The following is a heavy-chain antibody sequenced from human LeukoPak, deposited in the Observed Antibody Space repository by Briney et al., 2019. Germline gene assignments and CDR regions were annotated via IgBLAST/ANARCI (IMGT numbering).Heavy chain of an antibody. D-gene: IGHD3-3*02. CDR2: IYSGGST. V-gene: IGHV3-66*02. CDR1: GYTLTELS. J-gene: IGHJ3*02. CDR3: AREISRTGAFDI. Sequence: SCKVSGYTLTELSMHWVRQAPGKGLEWVSVIYSGGSTYYADSVKGRFTISRDNSKNTLYLQMNSLRAEDTAVYYCAREISRTGAFDIWGQGTMVTVSS.